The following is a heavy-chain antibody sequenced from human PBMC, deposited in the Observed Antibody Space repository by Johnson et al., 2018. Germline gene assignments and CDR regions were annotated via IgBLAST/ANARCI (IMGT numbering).Heavy chain of an antibody. J-gene: IGHJ6*03. CDR3: AKDRYTYGYYYFMDV. CDR1: KSPSSRNT. D-gene: IGHD5-18*01. Sequence: PPCLSHRLSLPASKSPSSRNTMHWVPQAPGKGLEWVALTSYDERNKYYEDSVKGRFTISRDNSKKTVYLQINRLSADETALYYCAKDRYTYGYYYFMDVWGKGTTGTVSS. CDR2: TSYDERNK. V-gene: IGHV3-30*04.